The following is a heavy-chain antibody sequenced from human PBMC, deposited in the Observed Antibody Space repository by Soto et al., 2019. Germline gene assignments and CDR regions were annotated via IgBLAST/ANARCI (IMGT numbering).Heavy chain of an antibody. CDR3: ARGDYYYYYYMDV. V-gene: IGHV3-7*01. J-gene: IGHJ6*03. CDR1: GFTFSSYW. CDR2: IKQDGSEK. Sequence: EVQLVESGGGLVQPGGSLRLSCAASGFTFSSYWMSWVRQAPGKGLEWGANIKQDGSEKYYVDSVKGRFTISRDNAKNSLYLQMNSLRSEDTAVYYCARGDYYYYYYMDVWGKGTTVTVSS.